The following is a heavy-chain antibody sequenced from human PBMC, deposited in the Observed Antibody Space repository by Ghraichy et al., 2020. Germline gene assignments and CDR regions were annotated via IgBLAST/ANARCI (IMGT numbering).Heavy chain of an antibody. CDR3: ARGPVTTVTFYYYYGMDV. CDR2: INHSGST. J-gene: IGHJ6*02. CDR1: GGSFSGYY. V-gene: IGHV4-34*01. Sequence: QTLSLTCAVYGGSFSGYYWSWIRQPPGKGLEWIGEINHSGSTNYNPSLKSRVTISVDTSKNQFSLKLSSVTAADTAVYYCARGPVTTVTFYYYYGMDVWGQGTTVTVSS. D-gene: IGHD4-11*01.